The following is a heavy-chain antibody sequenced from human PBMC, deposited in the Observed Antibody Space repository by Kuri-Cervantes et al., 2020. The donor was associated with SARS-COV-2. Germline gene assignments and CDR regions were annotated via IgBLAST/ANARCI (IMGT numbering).Heavy chain of an antibody. CDR2: IKQDGSEE. V-gene: IGHV3-7*03. CDR3: AREDSGTNDAFDF. CDR1: GFIFSGYC. Sequence: GGPLRLSCAASGFIFSGYCMTWVRQAPGKGLEWVANIKQDGSEEYYVDSVKGRFTISRDNAKNSLYLQMNSLRAEDTAVYYCAREDSGTNDAFDFWGRGATVTVSS. D-gene: IGHD3-10*01. J-gene: IGHJ3*01.